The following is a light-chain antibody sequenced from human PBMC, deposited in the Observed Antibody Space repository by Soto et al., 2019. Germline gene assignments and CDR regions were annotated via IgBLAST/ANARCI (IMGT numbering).Light chain of an antibody. CDR1: QTVSSNY. J-gene: IGKJ5*01. CDR2: GAS. CDR3: QQYTGPPTT. Sequence: EIILTQSPDTLALSPGERATLSFGASQTVSSNYLAWCQQRPGQAPRLLIYGASTRAAGIPDRFSGSGSGTDFTLTLTRLEPEDSAVYFCQQYTGPPTTFGQGTRLEIK. V-gene: IGKV3-20*01.